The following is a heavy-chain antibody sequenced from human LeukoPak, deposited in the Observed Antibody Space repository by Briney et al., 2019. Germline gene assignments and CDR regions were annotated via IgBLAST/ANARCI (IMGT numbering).Heavy chain of an antibody. CDR2: INPDGSGK. V-gene: IGHV3-7*01. D-gene: IGHD3-16*01. J-gene: IGHJ4*02. CDR1: GFTLSTYW. CDR3: ASWGAGGNS. Sequence: GGSLRLSCEASGFTLSTYWTNWVRQVPGKGLDWVANINPDGSGKRYVDSVKGRFTIARDNADNSLSLQMNSLRAEDTAVYYCASWGAGGNSWGQGTLDTVSS.